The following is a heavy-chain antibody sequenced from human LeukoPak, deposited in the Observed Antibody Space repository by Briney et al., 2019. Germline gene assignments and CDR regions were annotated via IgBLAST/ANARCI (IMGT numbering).Heavy chain of an antibody. CDR2: IYYSGST. Sequence: SETLSLTCTVSGGSISSSNYYWGWIRQPPGKGLEWIGSIYYSGSTYYNPSIKSRVTISVDTSKNQFSLKLSSVTAADTAVYYCARLSPAGTDYWGQGTLVTVSS. CDR1: GGSISSSNYY. CDR3: ARLSPAGTDY. D-gene: IGHD6-13*01. J-gene: IGHJ4*02. V-gene: IGHV4-39*01.